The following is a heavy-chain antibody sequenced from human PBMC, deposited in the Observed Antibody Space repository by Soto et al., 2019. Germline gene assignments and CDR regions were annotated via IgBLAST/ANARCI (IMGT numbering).Heavy chain of an antibody. CDR2: IYPGDSDT. CDR3: ARQCSGGSCYGVPDY. J-gene: IGHJ4*02. D-gene: IGHD2-15*01. Sequence: PRESLKISCKGSGYSFTSYWIGWVGQMPGKGLEWMGIIYPGDSDTRYSPSFQGQVAISADKSISTAYLQWSSLKASDTAMYYCARQCSGGSCYGVPDYWGQGTLVTVSS. CDR1: GYSFTSYW. V-gene: IGHV5-51*01.